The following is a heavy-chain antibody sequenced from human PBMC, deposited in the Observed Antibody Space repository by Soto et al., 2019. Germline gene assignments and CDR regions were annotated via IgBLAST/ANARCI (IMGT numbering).Heavy chain of an antibody. CDR2: IYTSGST. V-gene: IGHV4-4*07. D-gene: IGHD6-6*01. CDR1: GGSISSYY. CDR3: ARVRIAARTGAYGMDV. J-gene: IGHJ6*02. Sequence: SETLSLTCTVSGGSISSYYWSWIRQPAGKGLEWIGRIYTSGSTNYTPPLKSRVTMSVDTSKNQFSLKLSSVTAADTAVYYCARVRIAARTGAYGMDVWGQGTTVTVSS.